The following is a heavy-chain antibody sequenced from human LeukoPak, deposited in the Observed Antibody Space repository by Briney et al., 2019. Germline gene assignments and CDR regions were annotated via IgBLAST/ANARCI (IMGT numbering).Heavy chain of an antibody. V-gene: IGHV4-38-2*02. CDR1: GYSISSGYY. CDR3: ARGFRGPNFDH. D-gene: IGHD3-10*01. Sequence: PSETLSLTCTVSGYSISSGYYWGWIRQSPGKGLEWTGSIDHSGSTYYNPSLKSRVTISVDTSKNQFSLKLSSVTAADTAVYFCARGFRGPNFDHWGQGTLVTVSS. CDR2: IDHSGST. J-gene: IGHJ4*02.